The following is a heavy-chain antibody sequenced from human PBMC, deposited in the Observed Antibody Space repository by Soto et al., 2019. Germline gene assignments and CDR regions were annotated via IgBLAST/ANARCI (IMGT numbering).Heavy chain of an antibody. Sequence: GGSLRLSCAASGFTFSSYGMHWVRQAPGKGLEWVAVIWYDGSNKYYADSVKGRFTISRDNSKNTLYLQMNSLRAEDTAVYYCARDGRSAAAGPNFDYWGQGTLVTVSS. CDR2: IWYDGSNK. J-gene: IGHJ4*02. CDR3: ARDGRSAAAGPNFDY. V-gene: IGHV3-33*01. CDR1: GFTFSSYG. D-gene: IGHD6-13*01.